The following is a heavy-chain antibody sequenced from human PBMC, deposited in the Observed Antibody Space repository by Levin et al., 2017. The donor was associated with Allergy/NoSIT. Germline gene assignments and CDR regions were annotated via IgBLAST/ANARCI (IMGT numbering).Heavy chain of an antibody. Sequence: LSLTCAASGFTFSSYEMNWVRRAPGKGLELVSYISSTGSTIYSADSVKGRFTISRDNAKNSLYLHMNSLRAEDTAVYYCARQLGNFWSGYNYFDYWGQGTLVTVSS. CDR3: ARQLGNFWSGYNYFDY. D-gene: IGHD3-3*01. CDR2: ISSTGSTI. J-gene: IGHJ4*02. V-gene: IGHV3-48*03. CDR1: GFTFSSYE.